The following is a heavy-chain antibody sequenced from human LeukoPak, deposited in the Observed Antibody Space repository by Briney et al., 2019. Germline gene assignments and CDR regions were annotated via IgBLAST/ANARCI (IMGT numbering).Heavy chain of an antibody. CDR2: ISWNSGSI. CDR3: AKGLGDY. CDR1: GFTFDDYA. V-gene: IGHV3-9*01. Sequence: SLRLSCAASGFTFDDYAMHWVPQAPGKGLEWVSGISWNSGSIGYADSLKGRFTISRDNAKYSLDLRMNSLRAEDTALYYCAKGLGDYWGQGTLGTVSS. J-gene: IGHJ4*02.